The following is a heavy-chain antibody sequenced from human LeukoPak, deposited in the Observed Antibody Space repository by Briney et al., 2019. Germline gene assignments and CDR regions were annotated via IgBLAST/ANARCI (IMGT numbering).Heavy chain of an antibody. CDR2: SSPYNGNT. CDR3: ARAPPMVRGVHAFDI. V-gene: IGHV1-18*01. CDR1: GYTFTTYG. Sequence: ASVKVSCKASGYTFTTYGISWVRQAPGQGLEWMGWSSPYNGNTNYAQKPRGRVTMTTDTSTSTAYMELSSLRSEDTAVYYCARAPPMVRGVHAFDIWGQGTMVTVSS. J-gene: IGHJ3*02. D-gene: IGHD3-10*01.